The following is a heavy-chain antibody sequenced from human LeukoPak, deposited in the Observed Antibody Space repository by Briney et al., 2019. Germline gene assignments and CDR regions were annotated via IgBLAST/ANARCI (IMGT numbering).Heavy chain of an antibody. D-gene: IGHD6-6*01. CDR3: ARDRGGSSSFDY. J-gene: IGHJ4*02. CDR1: DGSINSYY. V-gene: IGHV4-59*06. Sequence: PSETLSLTCSVSDGSINSYYWNWIRQHPGKGLEWIGYIYYSGSTYYNPSLKSRVTISVDTSKNQFSLKLSSVTAADTAVYYCARDRGGSSSFDYWGQGTLVTVSS. CDR2: IYYSGST.